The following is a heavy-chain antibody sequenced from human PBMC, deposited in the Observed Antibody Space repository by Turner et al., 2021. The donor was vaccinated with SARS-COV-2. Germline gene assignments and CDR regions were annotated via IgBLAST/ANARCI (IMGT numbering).Heavy chain of an antibody. CDR1: GFSLTPSGVG. CDR2: IYWDDDK. Sequence: QITLKESGPTLVKPTQTLTLTCTFSGFSLTPSGVGVGWIRQPPGKALVWLALIYWDDDKRYSPSLKSRLTITKDTSKNQVVLTMTNMDPVDTATYYCARSSVVVITGAFDIWGQGTMVTVSS. V-gene: IGHV2-5*02. CDR3: ARSSVVVITGAFDI. J-gene: IGHJ3*02. D-gene: IGHD3-22*01.